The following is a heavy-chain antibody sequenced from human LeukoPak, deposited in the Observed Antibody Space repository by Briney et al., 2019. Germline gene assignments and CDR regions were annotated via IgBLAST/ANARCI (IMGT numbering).Heavy chain of an antibody. V-gene: IGHV4-34*01. CDR1: GGSFSGXX. D-gene: IGHD3-22*01. CDR2: INNTGRT. Sequence: PSETXXLXXXXXGGSFSGXXXTWIRQPPGKGXXWXGEINNTGRTNYNPSLKRGVTISVEKSKKKFSLKKSSVTAADTVVYYCARHGRGYYYDSSGFSWGQGTLVTVSS. CDR3: ARHGRGYYYDSSGFS. J-gene: IGHJ5*02.